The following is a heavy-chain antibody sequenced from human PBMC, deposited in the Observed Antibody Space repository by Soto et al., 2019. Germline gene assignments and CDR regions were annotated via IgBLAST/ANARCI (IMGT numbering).Heavy chain of an antibody. CDR1: GGTFSSYA. D-gene: IGHD2-2*01. V-gene: IGHV1-69*13. Sequence: SVKVPCKGSGGTFSSYAISWVRQAPGQGLEWMGGVIPIFGTANYAQKFQGRVTITADESTSTAYMELSSLRSEDTAVYYCARVAGCSSTSCPNWFDPWGQGTLVPVSS. CDR2: VIPIFGTA. CDR3: ARVAGCSSTSCPNWFDP. J-gene: IGHJ5*02.